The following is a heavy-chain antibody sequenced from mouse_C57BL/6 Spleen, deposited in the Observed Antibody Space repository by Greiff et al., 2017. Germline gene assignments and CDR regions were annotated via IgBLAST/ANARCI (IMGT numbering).Heavy chain of an antibody. CDR2: IHPNSGST. V-gene: IGHV1-64*01. D-gene: IGHD6-1*01. Sequence: QVQLQQPGAELVKPGASVKLSCKASGYTFTGYWMHWVKQRPGQGLEWIGMIHPNSGSTNYNEKFKSKATLTVDKSSSTAYMQLSSLTSEDSAVYYCAASGSPYYYAMDYWGQGTSVTVSS. CDR1: GYTFTGYW. J-gene: IGHJ4*01. CDR3: AASGSPYYYAMDY.